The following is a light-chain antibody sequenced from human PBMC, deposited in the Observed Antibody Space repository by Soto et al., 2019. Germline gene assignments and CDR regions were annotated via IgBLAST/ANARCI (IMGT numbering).Light chain of an antibody. CDR1: SSDVGGYNY. CDR3: SSYAASNNCYFV. V-gene: IGLV2-8*01. J-gene: IGLJ3*02. CDR2: EVT. Sequence: QSALTQPPSASGSPGQSVTISCTGTSSDVGGYNYVSWYQQYPGRAPKLMIYEVTKRPSGVPDRFSGSKSGNTASLTVSGLQAEDEADYYCSSYAASNNCYFVFGGGTTLTVL.